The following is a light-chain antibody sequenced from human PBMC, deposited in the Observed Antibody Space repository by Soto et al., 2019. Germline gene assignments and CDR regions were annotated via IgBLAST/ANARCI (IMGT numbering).Light chain of an antibody. CDR2: AAS. J-gene: IGKJ1*01. Sequence: IKMNQSPSSLSASVGDKSTITCRASQSLNSFLTWYPQKPGKAHKLVIFAASSLQSGVQSRFSGSESGTDFTLTIRSLQPEDFATYYCKQSYSTPWTFGQGTKVAIK. CDR3: KQSYSTPWT. V-gene: IGKV1-39*01. CDR1: QSLNSF.